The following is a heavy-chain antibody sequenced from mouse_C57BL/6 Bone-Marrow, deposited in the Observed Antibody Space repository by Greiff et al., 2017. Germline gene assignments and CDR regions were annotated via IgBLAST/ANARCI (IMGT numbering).Heavy chain of an antibody. Sequence: EVQLVESGGGLVKPGGSLKLSCAASGFTFSDYGMHWVRQAPEKGLEWVAYISSGSSTIYYADTVKGRFTISRDNAKNTLFLQLTSLRSEDTTMYYCARRRGLRRAMDYWGKGTSVTVSS. J-gene: IGHJ4*01. V-gene: IGHV5-17*01. CDR1: GFTFSDYG. CDR3: ARRRGLRRAMDY. CDR2: ISSGSSTI. D-gene: IGHD2-4*01.